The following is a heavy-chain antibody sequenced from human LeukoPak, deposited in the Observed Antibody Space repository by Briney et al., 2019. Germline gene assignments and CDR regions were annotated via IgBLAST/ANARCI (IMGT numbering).Heavy chain of an antibody. J-gene: IGHJ4*02. CDR1: GFIFNKHA. CDR2: LSGSGSST. D-gene: IGHD4/OR15-4a*01. Sequence: GGSLRLSCVASGFIFNKHAMSWVRQAPGKGLEWVSGLSGSGSSTDYADSVKGRFTVSRDNSKNTLFLQMNSLRAEDTAICYCAKERDYGPADYWGQGTLVTVST. V-gene: IGHV3-23*01. CDR3: AKERDYGPADY.